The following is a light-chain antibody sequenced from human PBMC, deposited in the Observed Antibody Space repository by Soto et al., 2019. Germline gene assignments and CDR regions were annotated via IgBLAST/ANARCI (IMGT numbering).Light chain of an antibody. V-gene: IGLV2-14*01. J-gene: IGLJ3*02. CDR3: SSYTSNSTLWV. CDR1: SSDVGGYDY. CDR2: EVS. Sequence: QSALTQPASVSGSPGQSITISCTGTSSDVGGYDYVSWYQQHPGKAPKVMIYEVSYRPSGVSNRFSGSKSGNTASLTISVLQAEDEADYYCSSYTSNSTLWVFGGGTKLTV.